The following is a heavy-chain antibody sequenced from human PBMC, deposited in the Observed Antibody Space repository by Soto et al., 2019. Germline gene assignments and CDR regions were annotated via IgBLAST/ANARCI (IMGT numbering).Heavy chain of an antibody. Sequence: NPSETLSLTCTVSGDSITTTGFYWGWVRQPPGKGLEWIGSISYSGTTYYNPSLQSRVTISQDTSKNHFSLRLSSVTAADTAVYYCARLFSTRFDPWGQGTLVTVPS. CDR1: GDSITTTGFY. D-gene: IGHD1-1*01. CDR3: ARLFSTRFDP. CDR2: ISYSGTT. J-gene: IGHJ5*02. V-gene: IGHV4-39*02.